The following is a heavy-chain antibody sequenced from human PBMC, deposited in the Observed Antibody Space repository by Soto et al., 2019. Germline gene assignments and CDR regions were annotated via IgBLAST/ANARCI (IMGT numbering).Heavy chain of an antibody. Sequence: AGGSLRLSCAASGFTFSNAWMSWVRQAPGKGLEWVGRIKSKTDGGTTDYAAPVKGRFTISRDDSKNTLYLQMNSLKTEDTAVYYCTTGRFLEWLPRGYGMDVWGQGTTVTVSS. CDR3: TTGRFLEWLPRGYGMDV. V-gene: IGHV3-15*01. CDR2: IKSKTDGGTT. J-gene: IGHJ6*02. CDR1: GFTFSNAW. D-gene: IGHD3-3*01.